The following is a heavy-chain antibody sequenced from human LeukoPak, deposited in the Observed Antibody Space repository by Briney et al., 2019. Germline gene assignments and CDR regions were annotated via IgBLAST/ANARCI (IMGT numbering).Heavy chain of an antibody. D-gene: IGHD5-18*01. Sequence: SETLSLTCTVSGGSISSSSYYWGWIRQPPGMGLEWIGSIYYSGSTYYNPSLKSRVTISVDTSKNQFSLKLSSVTAADTAVYYCARCDVDTAMALDYWGQGTLVTVSS. J-gene: IGHJ4*02. CDR1: GGSISSSSYY. CDR2: IYYSGST. V-gene: IGHV4-39*01. CDR3: ARCDVDTAMALDY.